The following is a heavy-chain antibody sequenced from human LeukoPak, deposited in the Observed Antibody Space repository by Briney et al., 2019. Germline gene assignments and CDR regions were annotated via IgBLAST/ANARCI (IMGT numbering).Heavy chain of an antibody. Sequence: GGSLRLSCAASGFTFSSYGMHWVRQAPGKGLEWVAVISYDGSNKYYADSVKGRFTISRDNSKNTLYLQMNSLRAESTAVYYCAKEHYYDSSGYYPSFDYWGQGTLVTVSS. D-gene: IGHD3-22*01. CDR2: ISYDGSNK. V-gene: IGHV3-30*18. CDR3: AKEHYYDSSGYYPSFDY. CDR1: GFTFSSYG. J-gene: IGHJ4*02.